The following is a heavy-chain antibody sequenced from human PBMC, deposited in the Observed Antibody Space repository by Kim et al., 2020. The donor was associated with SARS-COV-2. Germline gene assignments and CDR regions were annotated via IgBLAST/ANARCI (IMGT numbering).Heavy chain of an antibody. Sequence: GGSLRLSCAASGFTFSSYSMNWVRQAPGKGLEWVSSISSSSSYIYYADSVKGRFTISRDNAKNSLYLQMNSLRAEDTAVYYCVGMGQQLVRMVDYWGQGTLVTVSS. CDR3: VGMGQQLVRMVDY. CDR1: GFTFSSYS. V-gene: IGHV3-21*01. J-gene: IGHJ4*02. CDR2: ISSSSSYI. D-gene: IGHD6-13*01.